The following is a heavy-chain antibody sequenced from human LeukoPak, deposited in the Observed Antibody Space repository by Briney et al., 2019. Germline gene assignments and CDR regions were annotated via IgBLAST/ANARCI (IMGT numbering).Heavy chain of an antibody. V-gene: IGHV3-48*01. Sequence: GGSLRLSCAASGFTFSSYSMNWVRQAPGKGLEWVSCLSGTSSTTYYADSVKGRFTISRDNSKNTLYLQMNSLRAEDTAVYYCVRGLRGNYDYWGQGTLVTVSS. CDR3: VRGLRGNYDY. CDR1: GFTFSSYS. D-gene: IGHD1-7*01. CDR2: LSGTSSTT. J-gene: IGHJ4*02.